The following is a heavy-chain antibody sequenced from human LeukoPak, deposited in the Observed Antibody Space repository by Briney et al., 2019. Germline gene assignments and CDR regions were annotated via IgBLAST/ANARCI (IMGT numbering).Heavy chain of an antibody. CDR1: GYXFTSYW. D-gene: IGHD3-10*01. J-gene: IGHJ4*02. CDR2: IDPSDSYT. V-gene: IGHV5-10-1*01. Sequence: PGESLRISCDGSGYXFTSYWITRVRQMPGKGLEWMGRIDPSDSYTNYSPSFEGHVTISTDKSITTAYLQWSSLKASDTAMYYCARLYYGSERIQFFDYWGQGTLVTVSS. CDR3: ARLYYGSERIQFFDY.